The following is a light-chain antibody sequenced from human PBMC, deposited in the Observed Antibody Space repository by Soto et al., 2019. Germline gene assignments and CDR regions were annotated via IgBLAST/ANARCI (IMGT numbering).Light chain of an antibody. CDR2: EVN. CDR1: SSDVGGYNF. J-gene: IGLJ1*01. CDR3: SSYTTSSTYV. Sequence: QSALTQPASVSGSPGQSITISCTGTSSDVGGYNFVSWYQHHPGKAPKLMIYEVNNQPSGVSNRFSGSKSGNTASLTISGLQAEDEADYYCSSYTTSSTYVFGTGTKLTVL. V-gene: IGLV2-14*01.